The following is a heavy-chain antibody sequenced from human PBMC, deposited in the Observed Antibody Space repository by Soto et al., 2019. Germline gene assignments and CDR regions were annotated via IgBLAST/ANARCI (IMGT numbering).Heavy chain of an antibody. CDR1: GGSVSSSSYY. J-gene: IGHJ4*02. V-gene: IGHV4-39*02. Sequence: QLQLQESGPGLVKPSETLSLTCTVSGGSVSSSSYYWGWVRQPPGKGLEWIGSVYYSGSTYYNPSLESRDTISVDKSKNHISMKQMSLSASDTAVYYRGGLEGLATISYYFDYWGQGAPVTVSS. D-gene: IGHD3-9*01. CDR2: VYYSGST. CDR3: GGLEGLATISYYFDY.